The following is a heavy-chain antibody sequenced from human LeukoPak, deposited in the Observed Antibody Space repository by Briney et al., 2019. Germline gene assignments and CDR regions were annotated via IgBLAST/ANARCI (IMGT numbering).Heavy chain of an antibody. D-gene: IGHD6-19*01. CDR1: GFTFSNYA. J-gene: IGHJ3*02. Sequence: GGSLRLSCSASGFTFSNYAMHWVRQAPGKGLEYVSVISSNGGSTYYADSVKGRFTISRDNAKNTLYLQMNSLRAEDTAVYYCARVGSSGWYAFDIWGQGTMVTVSS. CDR3: ARVGSSGWYAFDI. V-gene: IGHV3-64*04. CDR2: ISSNGGST.